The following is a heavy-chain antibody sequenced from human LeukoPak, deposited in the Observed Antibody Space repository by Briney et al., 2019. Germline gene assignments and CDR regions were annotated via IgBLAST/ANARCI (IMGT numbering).Heavy chain of an antibody. V-gene: IGHV4-59*08. J-gene: IGHJ4*02. CDR3: ARSIVIPPYYFDY. CDR1: GGSISSYY. CDR2: IYYSGST. Sequence: SETLSLTCTVSGGSISSYYWSWIRQPPGKGLEWIGYIYYSGSTNYNPSLKSRVTIPVDTSKNQFSLKLSSVTAADTAVYYCARSIVIPPYYFDYWGQGTLVTVSS. D-gene: IGHD1-26*01.